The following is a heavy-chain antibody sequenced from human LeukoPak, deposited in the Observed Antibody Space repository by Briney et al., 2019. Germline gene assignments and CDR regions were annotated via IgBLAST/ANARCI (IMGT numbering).Heavy chain of an antibody. CDR2: VYYSGSN. D-gene: IGHD2-21*01. Sequence: PGETLSLTCTVSGGSIRRYYCSWIRQPPGMGLEWIGYVYYSGSNNYNPSLKSRVTIPVDTSKNQFSLKLSSVTAADTAVYYCARIEASFDYWGQGALVTVSS. CDR3: ARIEASFDY. V-gene: IGHV4-59*01. CDR1: GGSIRRYY. J-gene: IGHJ4*02.